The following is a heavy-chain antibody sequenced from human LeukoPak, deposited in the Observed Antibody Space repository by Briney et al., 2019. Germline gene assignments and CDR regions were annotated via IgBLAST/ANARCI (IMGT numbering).Heavy chain of an antibody. J-gene: IGHJ4*02. V-gene: IGHV4-59*01. Sequence: KPSETLSLTCTVSGGSISSYYWSWLRQPPGKGLEWIGYIYYSGSTNYNPSLKSRVTISVDASKNQFSLKLSSVTAADTAVYYCARTHYGSFDYWGQGTLVTVSS. CDR3: ARTHYGSFDY. CDR2: IYYSGST. D-gene: IGHD4-17*01. CDR1: GGSISSYY.